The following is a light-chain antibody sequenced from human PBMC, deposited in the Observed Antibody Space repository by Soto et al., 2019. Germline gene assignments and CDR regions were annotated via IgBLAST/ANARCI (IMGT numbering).Light chain of an antibody. Sequence: DIQMTQSPSSLSASVGDRVTITFLASQSISSSLNWFQQKAGKAPKLLIYDTSSLQSGVPPRFLGRGSGTDFTLTITSLQPEDFATYYCQRGYSTPRTFGQGTKVDIK. J-gene: IGKJ1*01. CDR3: QRGYSTPRT. V-gene: IGKV1-39*01. CDR2: DTS. CDR1: QSISSS.